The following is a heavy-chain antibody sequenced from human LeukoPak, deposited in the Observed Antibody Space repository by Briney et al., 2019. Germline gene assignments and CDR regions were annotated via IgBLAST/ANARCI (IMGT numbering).Heavy chain of an antibody. CDR3: ARTPEAYSSGYYGDSYYFDY. V-gene: IGHV4-61*05. Sequence: SETLSLTCTVSGGSISSSSYYWGWIRQPPGKGLEWIGYIYYSGSTNYNPSLKSRVTISVDTSKNQFSLKLSSVTAADTAVYYCARTPEAYSSGYYGDSYYFDYWGQGTLVTVSS. CDR1: GGSISSSSYY. D-gene: IGHD3-22*01. CDR2: IYYSGST. J-gene: IGHJ4*02.